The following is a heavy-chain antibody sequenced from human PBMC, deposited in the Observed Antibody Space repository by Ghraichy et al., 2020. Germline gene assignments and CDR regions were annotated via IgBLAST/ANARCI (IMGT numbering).Heavy chain of an antibody. Sequence: GGSLRLSCSASGFTFSSYAMHWVRQAPGQGLEWVAVVSDDGKNKYHADSVRGRFTISRDNSKNTLFLQMSSLRREDTAVFYCARGGSEYGDPVALEHWGQGVVVVVSS. CDR2: VSDDGKNK. V-gene: IGHV3-30*04. D-gene: IGHD4-17*01. CDR1: GFTFSSYA. J-gene: IGHJ1*01. CDR3: ARGGSEYGDPVALEH.